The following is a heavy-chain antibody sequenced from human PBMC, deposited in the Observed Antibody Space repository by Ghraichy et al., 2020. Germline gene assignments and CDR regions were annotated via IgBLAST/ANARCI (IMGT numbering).Heavy chain of an antibody. Sequence: GGSLRLSCDASGFSLSSYEMSWVRQAPGKGLQWVAYISESASTIYYADSVKGRFTISRDNAWNILYLEMNSLRTEDTALYYCAREFSGSYYPLDVWGRETMFTV. D-gene: IGHD3-10*01. J-gene: IGHJ3*01. CDR3: AREFSGSYYPLDV. CDR2: ISESASTI. V-gene: IGHV3-48*03. CDR1: GFSLSSYE.